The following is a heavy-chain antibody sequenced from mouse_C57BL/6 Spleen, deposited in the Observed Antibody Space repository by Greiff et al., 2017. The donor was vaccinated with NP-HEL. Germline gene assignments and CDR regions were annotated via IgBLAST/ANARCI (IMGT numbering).Heavy chain of an antibody. CDR3: ARDWTTVVATDYAMDY. D-gene: IGHD1-1*01. J-gene: IGHJ4*01. CDR1: GYSFTGYY. CDR2: INPSTGGT. Sequence: EVMLVESGPELVKPGASVKISCKASGYSFTGYYMNWVKQSPEKSLEWIGEINPSTGGTTYNQKFKAKATLTVDKSSSTAYMQLKSLTSEDSAVYYCARDWTTVVATDYAMDYWGQGTSVTVSS. V-gene: IGHV1-42*01.